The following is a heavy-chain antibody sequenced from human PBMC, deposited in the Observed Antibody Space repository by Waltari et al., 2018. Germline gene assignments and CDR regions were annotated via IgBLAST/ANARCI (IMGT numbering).Heavy chain of an antibody. J-gene: IGHJ5*02. D-gene: IGHD3-10*01. Sequence: QVQLQQWGAGLLKPSETLSLTCAVYGGSFSGYYWSWIRQPPGKGLEWIGEINHSGSTNYNPSLKSRVTISVDTSKNQFSLKLSSVTAADTAVYYCARGRRVRGAYNWFDPWGQGTLVTVSS. CDR2: INHSGST. CDR3: ARGRRVRGAYNWFDP. V-gene: IGHV4-34*01. CDR1: GGSFSGYY.